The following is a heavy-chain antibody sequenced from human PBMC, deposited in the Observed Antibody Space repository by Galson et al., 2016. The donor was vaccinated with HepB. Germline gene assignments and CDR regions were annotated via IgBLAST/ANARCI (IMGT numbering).Heavy chain of an antibody. D-gene: IGHD3-10*01. CDR3: ARSGSPGHYFDY. V-gene: IGHV4-31*03. J-gene: IGHJ4*02. Sequence: LSLTCTVSGGSISSGGYYWSWIRQHPGKGLEWIGYMYYSGSTYYNPSLKSRVTISVDTSKNQFSLKVSSVTAADTAVYYCARSGSPGHYFDYWGQGTLVTVSS. CDR1: GGSISSGGYY. CDR2: MYYSGST.